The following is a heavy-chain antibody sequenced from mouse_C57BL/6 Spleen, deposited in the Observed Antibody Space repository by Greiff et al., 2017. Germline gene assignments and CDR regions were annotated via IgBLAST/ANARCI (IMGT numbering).Heavy chain of an antibody. CDR3: ARDYYGSSYDWFAY. CDR1: GYSFTGYY. Sequence: VQLQQSGPELVKPGASVKISCKASGYSFTGYYMNWVKQSPEKSLEWIGEINPSTGGTTYNQKFKAKATLTVDKSSSTAYMQLKSLTSEDSAVYYCARDYYGSSYDWFAYWGQGTLVTVSA. CDR2: INPSTGGT. D-gene: IGHD1-1*01. V-gene: IGHV1-42*01. J-gene: IGHJ3*01.